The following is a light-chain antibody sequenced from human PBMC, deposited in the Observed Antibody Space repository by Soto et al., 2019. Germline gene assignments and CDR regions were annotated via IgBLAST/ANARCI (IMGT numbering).Light chain of an antibody. V-gene: IGLV1-47*01. J-gene: IGLJ1*01. Sequence: QSVLTQPPPASWTPRERVTISFFGSNSNIGSNYVYWYQQLPGTAPKLLIYRNNQRPSGVPDRFSGSKSGTSASLAISGLRSEDEADYYCAAWDDSLSGPVYVFGTGTRSPS. CDR2: RNN. CDR3: AAWDDSLSGPVYV. CDR1: NSNIGSNY.